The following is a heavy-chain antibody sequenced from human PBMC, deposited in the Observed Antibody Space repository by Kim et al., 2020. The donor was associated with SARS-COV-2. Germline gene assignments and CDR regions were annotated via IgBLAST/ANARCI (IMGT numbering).Heavy chain of an antibody. CDR1: GGSISSGGYY. J-gene: IGHJ5*02. V-gene: IGHV4-31*03. CDR3: ARDRYYYDSSGYHGGWFDP. Sequence: SETLSLTCTVSGGSISSGGYYWSWIRQHPGKGLEWIGYIYYSGSTYYNPSLKSRVTISVDTSKNQFSLKLSSVTAADTAVYYCARDRYYYDSSGYHGGWFDPWGQGTLVTVSS. CDR2: IYYSGST. D-gene: IGHD3-22*01.